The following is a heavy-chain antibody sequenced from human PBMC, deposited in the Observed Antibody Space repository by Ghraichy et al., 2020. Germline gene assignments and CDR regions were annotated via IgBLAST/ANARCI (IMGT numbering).Heavy chain of an antibody. D-gene: IGHD6-19*01. Sequence: ASVKVSCKASGYTFTGYYMHWVRQAPGQGLEWMGWINPNRGVTNYAQKFQGWVSMTRDTSINTAYLELSRLRPGDTAIYYCARGDSSGYLGALPVFWYWGQGTLVTASS. V-gene: IGHV1-2*04. CDR3: ARGDSSGYLGALPVFWY. CDR1: GYTFTGYY. CDR2: INPNRGVT. J-gene: IGHJ4*02.